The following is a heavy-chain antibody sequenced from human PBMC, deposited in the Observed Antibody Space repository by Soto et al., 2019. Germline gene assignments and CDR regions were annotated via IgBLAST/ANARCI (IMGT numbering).Heavy chain of an antibody. V-gene: IGHV4-59*08. CDR3: ARHRNSYGVYYLDS. J-gene: IGHJ4*02. CDR1: GGSISNYY. Sequence: PSETLSLTCIVSGGSISNYYWSWIRQPPGKGLEWIGYIYYSGSTNYNPSLTSRVTISVDTSKNQFSLKLSSVTAADTAVYYCARHRNSYGVYYLDSWAQGPLVTVSS. D-gene: IGHD5-18*01. CDR2: IYYSGST.